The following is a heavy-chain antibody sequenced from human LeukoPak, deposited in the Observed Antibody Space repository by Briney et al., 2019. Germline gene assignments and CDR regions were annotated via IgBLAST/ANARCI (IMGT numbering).Heavy chain of an antibody. D-gene: IGHD5-18*01. CDR1: GGTFSSYA. CDR3: ARVGRGYSYAVFDY. V-gene: IGHV1-69*13. Sequence: ASVKVSCKASGGTFSSYAISWVRQAPGQGLEWMGGIIPIFGTANYAQKFQGRVTITADESTSTAYMELSSLRSEDTAVYYCARVGRGYSYAVFDYRGQGTLVTVSS. J-gene: IGHJ4*02. CDR2: IIPIFGTA.